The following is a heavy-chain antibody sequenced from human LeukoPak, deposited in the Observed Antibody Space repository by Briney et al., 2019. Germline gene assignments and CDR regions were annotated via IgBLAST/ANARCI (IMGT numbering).Heavy chain of an antibody. J-gene: IGHJ3*02. V-gene: IGHV3-66*02. Sequence: GGSLRLSCAASGFSVSTNFMSWVRQAPGKGLEWVSSFYRGGSTRYVDSVKGRFTTSRDHSKNTMYLQVNSLRVEDTAVYYCARYYDSSGYTQGAFDIWGQGTMVTVS. CDR1: GFSVSTNF. CDR2: FYRGGST. D-gene: IGHD3-22*01. CDR3: ARYYDSSGYTQGAFDI.